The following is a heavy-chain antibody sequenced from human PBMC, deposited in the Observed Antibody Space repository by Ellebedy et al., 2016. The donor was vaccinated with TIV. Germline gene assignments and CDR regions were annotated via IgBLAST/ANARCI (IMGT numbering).Heavy chain of an antibody. CDR2: INIDGSST. CDR3: ARAGSGGWEAYFDL. Sequence: PGGSLRLSCAASRFTFSNYWMHWVRQAPGKGPVWVSRINIDGSSTSYADSVKGRFTISRDNAKNTLYLQRNRLRAEDTAVYYCARAGSGGWEAYFDLWGRGTLVTVSS. V-gene: IGHV3-74*01. D-gene: IGHD6-19*01. CDR1: RFTFSNYW. J-gene: IGHJ2*01.